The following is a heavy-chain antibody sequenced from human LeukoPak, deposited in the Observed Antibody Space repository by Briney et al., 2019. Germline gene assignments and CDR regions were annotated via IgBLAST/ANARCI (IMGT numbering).Heavy chain of an antibody. D-gene: IGHD6-13*01. V-gene: IGHV4-4*07. Sequence: SETLSLTCTVSGGSISSYYWSWIRQPAGKGLEWIGRIYTSGSTNYNPSLKSRVTMSVDTSKNQLSLKLSSVTAADTAVYYCARGALYSSSWYYYYGMDVWGQGTTVTVSS. CDR2: IYTSGST. J-gene: IGHJ6*02. CDR3: ARGALYSSSWYYYYGMDV. CDR1: GGSISSYY.